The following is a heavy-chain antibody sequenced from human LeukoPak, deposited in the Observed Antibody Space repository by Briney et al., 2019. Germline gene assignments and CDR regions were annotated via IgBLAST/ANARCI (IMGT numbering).Heavy chain of an antibody. CDR1: GFTFSSYS. D-gene: IGHD1-26*01. CDR2: ISSSSSYI. J-gene: IGHJ4*02. CDR3: ARENGGGYRDY. V-gene: IGHV3-21*01. Sequence: GGSLRLCCAASGFTFSSYSMNWVRQAPGKGLEWVSSISSSSSYIYYADSVKGRFTISRDNAKNSLYLQMNSLRAEDTAVYYCARENGGGYRDYWGQGALVTVSS.